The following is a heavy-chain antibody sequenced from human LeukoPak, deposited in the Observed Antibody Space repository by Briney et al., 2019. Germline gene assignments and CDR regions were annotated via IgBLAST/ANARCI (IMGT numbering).Heavy chain of an antibody. CDR1: GGSITSHF. V-gene: IGHV4-59*08. Sequence: SETLSLTCSVSGGSITSHFWSWIRQPPGKGLEWIGYIYYSGSTHYNPSLKSRVTISVDTSKNQFSLKLSSVTAADTAVYYCARHRYSSGSPFDYWGQGTLVTVSS. CDR3: ARHRYSSGSPFDY. J-gene: IGHJ4*02. D-gene: IGHD6-19*01. CDR2: IYYSGST.